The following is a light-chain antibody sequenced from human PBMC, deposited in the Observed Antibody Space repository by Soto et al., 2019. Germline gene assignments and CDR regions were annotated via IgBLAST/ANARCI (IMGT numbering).Light chain of an antibody. V-gene: IGKV3D-20*01. CDR2: DAS. CDR1: QSVSSNY. J-gene: IGKJ1*01. CDR3: QQYGTSARK. Sequence: EIVLTQSPATLSLSPGERAALSCGASQSVSSNYLAWYQQKPGLAPRLLIYDASRRATGIPDRFSGSGSGADFILSISRLEPEDFAVYYCQQYGTSARKFGQGTKVDIK.